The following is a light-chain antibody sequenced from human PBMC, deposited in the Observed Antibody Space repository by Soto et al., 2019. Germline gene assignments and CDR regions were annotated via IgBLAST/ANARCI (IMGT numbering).Light chain of an antibody. J-gene: IGKJ2*01. CDR3: MQAIHWPYT. V-gene: IGKV2-30*01. Sequence: DVVMTQSPLSLPATLGQPASISCRSSQSLVYSGGDAYLHWFQQRPGQSPRRLIYLVSNRDSGVPDRFSGSWSGTDFTLKISRVEAEDVGVYYCMQAIHWPYTFGQGTRLEIE. CDR1: QSLVYSGGDAY. CDR2: LVS.